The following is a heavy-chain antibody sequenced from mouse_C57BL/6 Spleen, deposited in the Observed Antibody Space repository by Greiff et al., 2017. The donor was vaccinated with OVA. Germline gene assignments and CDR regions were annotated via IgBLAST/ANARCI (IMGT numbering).Heavy chain of an antibody. CDR1: GYTFTSYW. Sequence: QVQLQQPGAELVRPGTSVKLSCKASGYTFTSYWMHWVKQRPGQGLEWIGVIDPSDSYTNYNQKFKGKATLTVDTSSSTAYMQLSSLTSEDSAVYYCARGEDGYAMDYWGQGTSVTVSS. CDR3: ARGEDGYAMDY. V-gene: IGHV1-59*01. D-gene: IGHD1-1*01. J-gene: IGHJ4*01. CDR2: IDPSDSYT.